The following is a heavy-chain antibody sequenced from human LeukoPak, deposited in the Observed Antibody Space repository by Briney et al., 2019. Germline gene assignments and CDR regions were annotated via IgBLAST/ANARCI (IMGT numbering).Heavy chain of an antibody. CDR3: ARRLKSSMNFDF. CDR2: IFSGDSDT. Sequence: GESLKISCEASGYRFISYWIGWVRLTPGKGLEWLGTIFSGDSDTRYSPSFQGQVTISVDRSINTAYLQWTSLRASDTVIYYCARRLKSSMNFDFWGQGTLVTVSS. J-gene: IGHJ4*02. V-gene: IGHV5-51*01. D-gene: IGHD3-16*02. CDR1: GYRFISYW.